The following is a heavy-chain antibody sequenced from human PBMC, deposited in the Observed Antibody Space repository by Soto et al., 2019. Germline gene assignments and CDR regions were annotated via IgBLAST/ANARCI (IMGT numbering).Heavy chain of an antibody. D-gene: IGHD3-9*01. J-gene: IGHJ6*02. CDR3: ATDSILPGVYYYYGMDV. V-gene: IGHV1-24*01. CDR2: FDPEDGET. Sequence: ASVKVSCKVSGYTLTELSMHWVRQAPGKGPEWMGGFDPEDGETIYAQKFQGRVTMTEDTSTDTAYMELSSLRSEDTAVYYCATDSILPGVYYYYGMDVWGQGTTVTVSS. CDR1: GYTLTELS.